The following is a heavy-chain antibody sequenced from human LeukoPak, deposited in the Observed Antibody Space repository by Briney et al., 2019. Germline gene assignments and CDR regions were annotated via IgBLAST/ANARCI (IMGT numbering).Heavy chain of an antibody. CDR2: INHSGST. V-gene: IGHV4-34*01. D-gene: IGHD3-10*01. CDR1: GGSFSGYY. Sequence: SETLSLTCAVYGGSFSGYYWSWIRQPPGKGLEWIGEINHSGSTNYNPSLKSRVTISVDTSKNQFSLKLSSVTAADTAVYYCARELGGSGSYYSPFGYWGQGTLVTVSS. J-gene: IGHJ4*02. CDR3: ARELGGSGSYYSPFGY.